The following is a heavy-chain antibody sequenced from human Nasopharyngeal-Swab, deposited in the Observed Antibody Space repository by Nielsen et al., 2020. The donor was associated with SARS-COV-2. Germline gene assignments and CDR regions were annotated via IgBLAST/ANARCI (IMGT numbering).Heavy chain of an antibody. Sequence: WIRQPPGKGLEWVSYISNSSSTIYYADSVKGRFTISRDNAKNSLYLQMNSLRAEDTAVYYCARGLSLVGATNDAFDIWGQGTIVTVSS. CDR3: ARGLSLVGATNDAFDI. D-gene: IGHD1-26*01. J-gene: IGHJ3*02. V-gene: IGHV3-48*04. CDR2: ISNSSSTI.